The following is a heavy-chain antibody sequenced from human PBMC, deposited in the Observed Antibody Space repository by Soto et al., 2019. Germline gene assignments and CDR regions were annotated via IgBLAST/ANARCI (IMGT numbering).Heavy chain of an antibody. CDR1: GFSFSDNL. J-gene: IGHJ3*01. D-gene: IGHD2-21*01. V-gene: IGHV1-3*01. Sequence: QVQLVQSGAEVRKPGASVNISCRASGFSFSDNLINWVRQAPGQSLEWMGWIKPDNGNTRYSQTFQGRVTISRHSSANLGVGGGSDLTTEGKGGFYCAGGLMSVGPIANAAFAVWGQGTMVTVSS. CDR3: AGGLMSVGPIANAAFAV. CDR2: IKPDNGNT.